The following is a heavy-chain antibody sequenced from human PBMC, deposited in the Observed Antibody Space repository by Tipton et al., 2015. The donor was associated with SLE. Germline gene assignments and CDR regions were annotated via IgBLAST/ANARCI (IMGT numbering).Heavy chain of an antibody. CDR3: AKDDSGTYLGVLYYYYMDV. CDR1: GFTFSSYA. J-gene: IGHJ6*03. Sequence: GSLRLSCAASGFTFSSYAMNWVRQAPGKGLEWVSVISGSGDSTYYADSVKGRFTISRDDSKNTLYLQMNSLRAEDTAVYYCAKDDSGTYLGVLYYYYMDVWGKGTTVTVSS. D-gene: IGHD1-26*01. CDR2: ISGSGDST. V-gene: IGHV3-23*01.